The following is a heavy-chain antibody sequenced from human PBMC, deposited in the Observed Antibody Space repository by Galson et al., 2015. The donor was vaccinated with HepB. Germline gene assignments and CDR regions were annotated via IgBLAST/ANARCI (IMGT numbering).Heavy chain of an antibody. V-gene: IGHV3-30*04. D-gene: IGHD6-25*01. CDR1: GFTFSSLP. CDR3: AREGDSSGHCGVFDI. CDR2: IRPGGGWQ. Sequence: SLRLSCATSGFTFSSLPMHWVRQAPGKGLEWVAVIRPGGGWQHYADSVKGRFTISRDNVKNTLYLEMNSLRVEDTAVYFCAREGDSSGHCGVFDIWGQGTRVGVCS. J-gene: IGHJ3*02.